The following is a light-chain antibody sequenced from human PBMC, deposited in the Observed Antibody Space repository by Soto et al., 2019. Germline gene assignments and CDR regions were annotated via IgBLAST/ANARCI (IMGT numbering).Light chain of an antibody. J-gene: IGKJ1*01. CDR3: QQRSNWWT. CDR1: QSVGSY. Sequence: EIVLTQSPATLSLSPGEGATLSCRASQSVGSYLAWYQQKPGQAPRLLIYDASNRATGIPARFSGSGSGTEFTLNISGLEPEDFAVYYGQQRSNWWTFGQGTKVEIK. CDR2: DAS. V-gene: IGKV3-11*01.